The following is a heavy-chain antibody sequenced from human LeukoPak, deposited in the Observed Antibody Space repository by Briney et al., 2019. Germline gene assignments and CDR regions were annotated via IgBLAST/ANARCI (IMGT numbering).Heavy chain of an antibody. CDR3: ARDGDCGGDCYQDY. Sequence: PGRSLRLSCAAPGFTFSSYAMHWVRQAPGKGLEWVAFISYDGSNKYYADSVKGRFTISRDNSKNTLYLQMNSLRADDTAVYYCARDGDCGGDCYQDYWGQGTLVTVSS. D-gene: IGHD2-21*02. V-gene: IGHV3-30-3*01. CDR1: GFTFSSYA. CDR2: ISYDGSNK. J-gene: IGHJ4*02.